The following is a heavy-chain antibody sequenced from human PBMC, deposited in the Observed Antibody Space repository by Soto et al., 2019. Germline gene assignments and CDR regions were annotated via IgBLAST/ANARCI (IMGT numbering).Heavy chain of an antibody. J-gene: IGHJ4*02. D-gene: IGHD5-18*01. CDR3: ARDQPGYSYGYGLGY. CDR2: SSSSSSYI. V-gene: IGHV3-21*01. Sequence: EVQLVESGGGLVKPGGSLRLSCAASGFTFSSYSMNWVRQAPGKGLEWVSSSSSSSSYIYYADSVKGRFTISRDNAKNSLYLQMTSLRAEDTAVYYCARDQPGYSYGYGLGYWGQGTLVTVSS. CDR1: GFTFSSYS.